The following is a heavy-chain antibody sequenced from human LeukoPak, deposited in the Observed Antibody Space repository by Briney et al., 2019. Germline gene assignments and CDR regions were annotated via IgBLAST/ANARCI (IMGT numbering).Heavy chain of an antibody. Sequence: SETLSLTCTVSGGSISSYYWSWIRQPPGKRLEWIGYIYYSGSTNYNPSLKSRVTISVDTSKNQFSLKLSSVTAADTAVYYCARVGYLMDAFDIWGQGTMVTVSS. CDR2: IYYSGST. D-gene: IGHD2-8*01. J-gene: IGHJ3*02. CDR3: ARVGYLMDAFDI. V-gene: IGHV4-59*01. CDR1: GGSISSYY.